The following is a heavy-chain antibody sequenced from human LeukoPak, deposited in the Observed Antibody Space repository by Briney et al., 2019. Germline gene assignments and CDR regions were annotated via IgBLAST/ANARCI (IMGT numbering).Heavy chain of an antibody. CDR2: IKQDGSVK. D-gene: IGHD4-17*01. J-gene: IGHJ3*02. V-gene: IGHV3-7*03. CDR3: ARGWYGDYGHDAFDI. Sequence: PGGSLKLSCAASGFTFSGSAMHWVRQAPGKGLEWVANIKQDGSVKYYVDSVKGRFTISRDNAKNSLYLQMNSLRAEDTAVYYCARGWYGDYGHDAFDIWGQGTMVTVSS. CDR1: GFTFSGSA.